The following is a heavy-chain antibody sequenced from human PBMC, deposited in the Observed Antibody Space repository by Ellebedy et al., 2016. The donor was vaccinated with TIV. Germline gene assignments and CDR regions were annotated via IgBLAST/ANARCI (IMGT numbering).Heavy chain of an antibody. Sequence: GGSLRLSCAASGFTVSSSYMSWVRQAPGKGLEWVSVIYSGGSTYYADSVKGRFTISRDNSKNTLYLQVNSLRDEDTAVYYCAGAVGAPLAFAYWGQGALVTVSS. CDR1: GFTVSSSY. D-gene: IGHD1-26*01. CDR2: IYSGGST. J-gene: IGHJ4*02. V-gene: IGHV3-53*01. CDR3: AGAVGAPLAFAY.